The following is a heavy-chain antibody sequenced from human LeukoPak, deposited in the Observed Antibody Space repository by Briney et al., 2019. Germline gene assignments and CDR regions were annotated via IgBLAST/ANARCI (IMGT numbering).Heavy chain of an antibody. D-gene: IGHD2-15*01. J-gene: IGHJ5*02. V-gene: IGHV4-31*03. CDR1: GGSISSGGYY. CDR3: AKIRPLRPFDP. Sequence: KASQTLSLTCTVSGGSISSGGYYWSWIRQHPGKGLEWIGYIHYSGSTYYNPSPKSRVTISVDTSKNQFSLKLSSVTAADTAVYYCAKIRPLRPFDPWGQGTLVTVSS. CDR2: IHYSGST.